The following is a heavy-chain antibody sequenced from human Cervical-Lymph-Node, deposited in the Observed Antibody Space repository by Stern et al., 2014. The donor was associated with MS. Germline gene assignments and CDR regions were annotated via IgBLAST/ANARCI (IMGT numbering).Heavy chain of an antibody. CDR1: GGTFSSYA. V-gene: IGHV1-69*01. J-gene: IGHJ4*02. CDR2: ISPIFGTA. CDR3: ARERGDSSGYALDY. D-gene: IGHD3-22*01. Sequence: VQLVESGAEVKKPGSSVKVSCKASGGTFSSYAISWGRQAPRQGLEWMGGISPIFGTANYAQKFQGRVTITADESTSTAYMELSSLRSEDTAVYYCARERGDSSGYALDYWGQGTLVTVSS.